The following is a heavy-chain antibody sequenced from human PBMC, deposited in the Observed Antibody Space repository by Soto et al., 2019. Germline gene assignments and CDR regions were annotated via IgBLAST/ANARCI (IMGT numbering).Heavy chain of an antibody. D-gene: IGHD1-26*01. J-gene: IGHJ5*02. CDR3: ASLINSGSYSEWFDP. CDR1: GGSISSSNW. Sequence: SETLSLTCAVSGGSISSSNWWSWVRQPPGKGLEWIGEIYHSGSTNYNPSLKSRVTISVDKSKNQFSLKLSSVTAADTAVYYCASLINSGSYSEWFDPWGQGTLVTVSS. V-gene: IGHV4-4*02. CDR2: IYHSGST.